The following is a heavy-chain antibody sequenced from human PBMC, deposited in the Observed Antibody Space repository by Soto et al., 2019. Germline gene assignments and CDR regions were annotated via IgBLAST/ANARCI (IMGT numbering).Heavy chain of an antibody. V-gene: IGHV1-2*02. CDR2: INPNTSAT. CDR3: AIISWSRDHYYGMNV. D-gene: IGHD1-20*01. Sequence: ASVKVSCKASGYIFTGYVIQWLRQAPGQGLEWMGWINPNTSATNYAQKFQGRVTMTRDTSLGTAYMELTSLRPDDTALYYCAIISWSRDHYYGMNVCGQATTVTLS. CDR1: GYIFTGYV. J-gene: IGHJ6*02.